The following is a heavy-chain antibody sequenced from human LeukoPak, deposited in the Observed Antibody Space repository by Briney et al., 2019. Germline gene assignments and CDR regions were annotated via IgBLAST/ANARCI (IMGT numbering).Heavy chain of an antibody. CDR1: GYTFTSYY. V-gene: IGHV1-46*01. J-gene: IGHJ3*02. CDR3: ARGGSIAAAGRAFDI. Sequence: ASVKVSCKASGYTFTSYYMHWVRQAPGQGLEWMGIINPSGGSTSYAQKFQGRVTMTRDMSTSTVYMELSSLRSEDTAVYYCARGGSIAAAGRAFDIWGQGTMVTVSS. CDR2: INPSGGST. D-gene: IGHD6-13*01.